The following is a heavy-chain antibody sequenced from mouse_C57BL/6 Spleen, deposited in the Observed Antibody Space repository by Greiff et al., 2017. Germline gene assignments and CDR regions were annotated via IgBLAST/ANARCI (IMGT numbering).Heavy chain of an antibody. CDR3: ARRGYYLFDFDY. V-gene: IGHV1-52*01. D-gene: IGHD1-1*01. J-gene: IGHJ2*01. CDR1: GYTFTSYW. Sequence: QVQLQQPGAELVRPGSSVKLSCKASGYTFTSYWMHWVKQRPIQGLEWIGNIDPSDSETHYNQKFKDKATLTVDKSSSTAYRQLSSLTSEDSAVYYGARRGYYLFDFDYWGQGTTLTVSS. CDR2: IDPSDSET.